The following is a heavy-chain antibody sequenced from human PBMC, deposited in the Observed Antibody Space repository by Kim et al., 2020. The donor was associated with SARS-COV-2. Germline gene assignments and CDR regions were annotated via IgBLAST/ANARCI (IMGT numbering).Heavy chain of an antibody. CDR2: INHSGST. D-gene: IGHD6-6*01. CDR1: GGSFSGYY. V-gene: IGHV4-34*01. Sequence: SETLSLTCAVYGGSFSGYYWSWIRQPPGKGLEWIGEINHSGSTNYNPSLKSRVTISVDTSKNQFSLKLSSVTAADTAVYYCARLAQMYSSSSGYYYYYGMDVWGQGTTVTVSS. J-gene: IGHJ6*02. CDR3: ARLAQMYSSSSGYYYYYGMDV.